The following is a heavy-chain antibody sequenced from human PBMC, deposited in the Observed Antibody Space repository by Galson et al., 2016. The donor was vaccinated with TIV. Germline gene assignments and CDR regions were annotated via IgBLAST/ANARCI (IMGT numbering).Heavy chain of an antibody. D-gene: IGHD2-2*01. CDR2: ISHGGSA. V-gene: IGHV4/OR15-8*01. CDR1: GGSISSGFYY. CDR3: ARGNQEYQLISENFFDY. Sequence: SETLSLTCVVSGGSISSGFYYWSWIRQPPGKGLEWIGQISHGGSANYSPSLQSRVVISMDKSKNQISLRMTSVTAADTAVYYFARGNQEYQLISENFFDYWGQGTLVSVSS. J-gene: IGHJ4*02.